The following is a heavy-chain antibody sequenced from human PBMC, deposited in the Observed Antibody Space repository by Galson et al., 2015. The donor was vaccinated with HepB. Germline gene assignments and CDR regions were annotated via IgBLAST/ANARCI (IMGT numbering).Heavy chain of an antibody. J-gene: IGHJ5*02. CDR2: FDVEEDET. V-gene: IGHV1-24*01. D-gene: IGHD2-15*01. CDR3: VVSGRRLTGWFDP. CDR1: GYSFTEVS. Sequence: SVKVSCKVSGYSFTEVSMHWVRQAPGRGLEWMGGFDVEEDETIYAQQFQGRVSMTEDTSTDTAYMEITSLRSEDTALYYCVVSGRRLTGWFDPWGQGTLVTVSS.